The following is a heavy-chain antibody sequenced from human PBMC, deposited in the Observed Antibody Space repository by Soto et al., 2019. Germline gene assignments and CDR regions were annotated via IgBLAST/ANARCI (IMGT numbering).Heavy chain of an antibody. Sequence: GGSLRLSCAASGFTFSSYAMSWVRQAPGKGLEWVSAISGSGGSTYYADSVKGRFTISRDNSKNTLYLQMNSLRAEDTAVYYCAKDQGVYDFWSGYWTGCGQGTLVTVSS. CDR2: ISGSGGST. CDR1: GFTFSSYA. CDR3: AKDQGVYDFWSGYWTG. V-gene: IGHV3-23*01. D-gene: IGHD3-3*01. J-gene: IGHJ4*02.